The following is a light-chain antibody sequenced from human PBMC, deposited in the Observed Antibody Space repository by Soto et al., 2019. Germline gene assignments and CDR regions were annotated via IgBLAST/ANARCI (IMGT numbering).Light chain of an antibody. J-gene: IGLJ2*01. CDR3: QTWGTGIHEGV. Sequence: QPVLTQSPSASASLGASVKLTCTLSSGHSSYAIAWHQQQPEKGPRYLMKLNSVGSHSKGDGIPDRFAGSSSGAERYLTISSLQSEDEADYYCQTWGTGIHEGVFGGGTQLTVL. CDR1: SGHSSYA. CDR2: LNSVGSH. V-gene: IGLV4-69*01.